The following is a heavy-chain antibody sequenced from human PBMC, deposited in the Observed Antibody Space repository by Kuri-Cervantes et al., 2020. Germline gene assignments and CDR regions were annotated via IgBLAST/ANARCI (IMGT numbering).Heavy chain of an antibody. CDR3: ARMGHVYYYYGMDV. Sequence: SVKVSCKASGYSFSSYAISWVRQAPGQGLEWMGGIIPIFGTANYAQKFQGRVTITADESTSTAYMELSSLRSEDTAVYYCARMGHVYYYYGMDVWGQGTTVTVSS. J-gene: IGHJ6*02. CDR1: GYSFSSYA. D-gene: IGHD1-26*01. CDR2: IIPIFGTA. V-gene: IGHV1-69*13.